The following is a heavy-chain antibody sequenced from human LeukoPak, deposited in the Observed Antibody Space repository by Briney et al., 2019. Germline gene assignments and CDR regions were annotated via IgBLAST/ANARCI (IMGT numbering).Heavy chain of an antibody. CDR2: IIPIFGTA. CDR1: GGTFSSYA. J-gene: IGHJ4*02. Sequence: ASVKVSCKASGGTFSSYAISWVRQAPGQGLEWMGRIIPIFGTANYAQKFQGRVTITTDESTSTAYMEQSSLRSEDTAVYYCARGEGYCSGGSCLVDYWGQETLVTVSS. D-gene: IGHD2-15*01. V-gene: IGHV1-69*05. CDR3: ARGEGYCSGGSCLVDY.